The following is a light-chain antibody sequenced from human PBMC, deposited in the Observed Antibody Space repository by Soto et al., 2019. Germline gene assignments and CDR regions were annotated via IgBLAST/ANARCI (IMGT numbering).Light chain of an antibody. V-gene: IGKV3-15*01. Sequence: IVMTQSPATMSVSPGAGVTLSFRASQSVSSNLAWYQQRPGQAPRLLIDRASTRATGTPARFSGSGSGTEFTLTITSLQSEDFALYYCQQYHKLWTFGQGTKVDIK. CDR3: QQYHKLWT. CDR2: RAS. J-gene: IGKJ1*01. CDR1: QSVSSN.